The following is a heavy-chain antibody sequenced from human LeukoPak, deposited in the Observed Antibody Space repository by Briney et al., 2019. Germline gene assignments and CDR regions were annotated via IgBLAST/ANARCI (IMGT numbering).Heavy chain of an antibody. Sequence: SEALSLTCTVSGYSISSGYYWGWIRQPPGKGLEWFGSIYHSGSTYYNPSLKSRVTISVDTSKNQFSLKLSSVTAADTAVYYCARHRCCSSTTYMDVWGKGTTVTVSS. CDR2: IYHSGST. V-gene: IGHV4-38-2*02. CDR3: ARHRCCSSTTYMDV. J-gene: IGHJ6*03. D-gene: IGHD2-2*01. CDR1: GYSISSGYY.